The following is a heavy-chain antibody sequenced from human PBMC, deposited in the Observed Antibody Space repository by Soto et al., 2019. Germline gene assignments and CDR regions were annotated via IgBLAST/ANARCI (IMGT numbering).Heavy chain of an antibody. J-gene: IGHJ3*01. V-gene: IGHV3-23*01. CDR2: ISGSGGST. Sequence: EVQLLESGGGLVQPGGSLRLSCAASGFTFSSYAMSWVRQTPGKGLEWVSAISGSGGSTYYADSVKGRFTIARDNSKNTLYLQVNGLSVEDTAVYYCAKVLATTVTAFAFDVWGQGTMVTDSS. D-gene: IGHD4-17*01. CDR1: GFTFSSYA. CDR3: AKVLATTVTAFAFDV.